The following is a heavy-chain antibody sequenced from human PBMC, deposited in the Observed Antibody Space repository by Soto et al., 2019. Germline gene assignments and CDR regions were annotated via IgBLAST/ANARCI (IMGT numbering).Heavy chain of an antibody. J-gene: IGHJ4*02. CDR1: GFTFSDHY. V-gene: IGHV3-72*01. CDR2: SRNKANSYST. D-gene: IGHD1-26*01. CDR3: ARFSGSYTRGLDY. Sequence: VQLEESGGGLVQPGRSLRLSCAASGFTFSDHYMDWVRQAPGKGLEWVGRSRNKANSYSTEYAASVKGRFTISRDESKNSLYLQMNSLKTEDTAVYYCARFSGSYTRGLDYWGQGTLVTVSS.